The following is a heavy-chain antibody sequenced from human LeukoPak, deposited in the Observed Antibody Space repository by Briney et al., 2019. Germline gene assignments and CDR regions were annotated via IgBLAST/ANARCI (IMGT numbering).Heavy chain of an antibody. CDR1: GYTFTSYY. V-gene: IGHV1-46*01. D-gene: IGHD5-24*01. CDR3: ARGSRRDGYNTLFDS. Sequence: ASVKVSCKASGYTFTSYYMHWVRQAPGQGLEWMGIINPSGGNTNYAQKFQGRITMTTDTSTRTVYMELSSLRSEDTAVYYCARGSRRDGYNTLFDSWGQGILVTVSS. J-gene: IGHJ4*02. CDR2: INPSGGNT.